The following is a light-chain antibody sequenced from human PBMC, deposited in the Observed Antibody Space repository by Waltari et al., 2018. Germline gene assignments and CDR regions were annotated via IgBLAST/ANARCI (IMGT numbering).Light chain of an antibody. CDR1: SSDVGTYNY. J-gene: IGLJ2*01. CDR2: DVS. Sequence: QSALTQPASVSGSPGQSITISCTGTSSDVGTYNYVSWYQQHPGKAPKLIIFDVSIRPSGVSNRFSGSKSGNTASLTISGLQAEDEADYYCSSYISRSTLELFGGGTSLTVL. CDR3: SSYISRSTLEL. V-gene: IGLV2-14*03.